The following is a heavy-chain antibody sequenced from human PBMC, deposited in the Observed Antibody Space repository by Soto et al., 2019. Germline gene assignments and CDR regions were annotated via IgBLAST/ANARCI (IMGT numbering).Heavy chain of an antibody. CDR3: AREPGVSSGWYVDY. J-gene: IGHJ4*02. CDR1: GYTFSSHS. Sequence: GGSLRLSCAASGYTFSSHSMNWVRQAPGKGLEWVSSITSSSSYINYADSVKGRFTISRDNAKTSLYLQMNSLRAEDTADYYCAREPGVSSGWYVDYWGQGALVTVSS. V-gene: IGHV3-21*01. CDR2: ITSSSSYI. D-gene: IGHD6-19*01.